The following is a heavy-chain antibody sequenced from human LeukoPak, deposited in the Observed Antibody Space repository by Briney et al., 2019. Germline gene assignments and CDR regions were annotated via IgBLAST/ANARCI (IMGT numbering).Heavy chain of an antibody. J-gene: IGHJ4*02. V-gene: IGHV3-21*01. Sequence: GGSLRLSXAASGFTFSSYSMNWVRQAPGKGLEWVSSISSSSSYIYYADSVKGRFTISRDNAKNSLYLQMNSLRAEDTAVYYCARDADGYGFDYWGQGTLVTVSS. CDR1: GFTFSSYS. CDR3: ARDADGYGFDY. D-gene: IGHD5-24*01. CDR2: ISSSSSYI.